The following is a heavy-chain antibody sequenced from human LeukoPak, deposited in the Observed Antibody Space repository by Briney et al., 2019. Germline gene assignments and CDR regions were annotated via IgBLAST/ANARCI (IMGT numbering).Heavy chain of an antibody. CDR1: GGSISSGGYS. D-gene: IGHD2-15*01. V-gene: IGHV4-30-2*01. Sequence: SQTLSLTCAVSGGSISSGGYSWSWIRQPPGKGLEWIGYIYHSGSTYHNPSLKSRVTISVDRSKNQSSLKLSSVTAADTAVYYCAREGGTHCSGGSCYPYWGQGTLVTVSS. J-gene: IGHJ4*02. CDR3: AREGGTHCSGGSCYPY. CDR2: IYHSGST.